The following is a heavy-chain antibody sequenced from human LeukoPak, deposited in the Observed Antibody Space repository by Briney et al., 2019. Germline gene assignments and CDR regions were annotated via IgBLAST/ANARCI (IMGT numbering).Heavy chain of an antibody. D-gene: IGHD3-22*01. V-gene: IGHV3-13*01. CDR2: TGTAGDT. Sequence: GESLRLSCAASGFTLSSYDMHWVRHPPGKGLEWVSATGTAGDTYYAGSVKGRFTISRENAKNSLYLQMNSLRAGDTAVYYCARVTTGILQDGYFDLWGRGTLVTVSS. CDR1: GFTLSSYD. J-gene: IGHJ2*01. CDR3: ARVTTGILQDGYFDL.